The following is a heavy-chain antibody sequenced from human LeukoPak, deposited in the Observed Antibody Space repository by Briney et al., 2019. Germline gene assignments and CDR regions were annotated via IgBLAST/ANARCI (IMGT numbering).Heavy chain of an antibody. J-gene: IGHJ4*02. CDR2: INSDGSST. CDR1: GFXFSRHW. D-gene: IGHD2-2*01. CDR3: ARARCSRTSCNTESDY. Sequence: PGGSLRLSCAASGFXFSRHWMHWVRQAPGKGRVWLSRINSDGSSTTYADSVKGRFTISRDNTKNTLYLQMNILRAEDTAVYYCARARCSRTSCNTESDYWGQGTLVTVSS. V-gene: IGHV3-74*01.